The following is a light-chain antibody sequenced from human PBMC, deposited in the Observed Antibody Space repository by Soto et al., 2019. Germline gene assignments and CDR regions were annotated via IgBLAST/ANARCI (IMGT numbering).Light chain of an antibody. CDR1: SSDVGDYNY. J-gene: IGLJ3*02. Sequence: QTALTQPASVSGSPGQSITISCTGTSSDVGDYNYVSWYQQHPGKAPKLMIYDVSDLPSGVSNRFSGSKSGNTASLTISGLHAEDEADYYCSSYTSSSTLVFGGGTKLTVL. V-gene: IGLV2-14*03. CDR2: DVS. CDR3: SSYTSSSTLV.